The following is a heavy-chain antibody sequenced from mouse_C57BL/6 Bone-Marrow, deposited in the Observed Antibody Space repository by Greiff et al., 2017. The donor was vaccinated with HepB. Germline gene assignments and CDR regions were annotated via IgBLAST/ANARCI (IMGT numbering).Heavy chain of an antibody. J-gene: IGHJ4*01. Sequence: QVQLQQPGAELVKPGASVKLSCKASGYTFTSYWMHWVKQRPGQGLEWIGMIHPNSGSTNYNEKFKSKATLTVDKSSSTAYMQLSSLTSEDSAVYYWARSGITTVVAYYYAMDYWGQGTSVTVSS. CDR3: ARSGITTVVAYYYAMDY. CDR1: GYTFTSYW. D-gene: IGHD1-1*01. CDR2: IHPNSGST. V-gene: IGHV1-64*01.